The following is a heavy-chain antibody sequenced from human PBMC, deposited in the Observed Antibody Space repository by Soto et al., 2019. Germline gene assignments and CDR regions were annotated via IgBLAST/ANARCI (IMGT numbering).Heavy chain of an antibody. J-gene: IGHJ4*02. CDR3: ARDVTIFGAAHLDY. D-gene: IGHD3-3*01. CDR1: GGSVSSGSYY. Sequence: SETLSLTCTVSGGSVSSGSYYWSWIRQPPGKGLEWIGYIYYSGSTNYNHSLKNRVNISVDTSKNQFSMKLGSVTAADTAVYYCARDVTIFGAAHLDYWGQGTLVTVSS. V-gene: IGHV4-61*01. CDR2: IYYSGST.